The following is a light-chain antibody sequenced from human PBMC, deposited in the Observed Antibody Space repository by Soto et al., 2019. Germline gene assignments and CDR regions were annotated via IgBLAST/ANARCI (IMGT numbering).Light chain of an antibody. CDR1: QSVSSY. J-gene: IGKJ5*01. CDR2: DAS. V-gene: IGKV3-11*01. Sequence: NVFTQSPPTPSLSPGEKATLSRRGSQSVSSYLAWYQQKPGQAPRLLIYDASNRATGIPARFSGSGSGTDFTLTISSLEPEDFAVYYCQQRSNWPVTFGQGTRLEIK. CDR3: QQRSNWPVT.